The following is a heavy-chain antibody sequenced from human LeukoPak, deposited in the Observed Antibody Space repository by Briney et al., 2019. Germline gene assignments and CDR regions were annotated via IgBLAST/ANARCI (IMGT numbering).Heavy chain of an antibody. CDR1: GFTFSSYG. D-gene: IGHD6-6*01. J-gene: IGHJ4*02. V-gene: IGHV3-30*03. Sequence: GGSLRLSCAASGFTFSSYGMHWVRQAPGKGLEWVAVISYDGSNKYYADSVKGRFTISRDNSKNTLYLQMNSLRAEDTAVYYCVVRAARRIDYFDYWGQGTPVTVSS. CDR3: VVRAARRIDYFDY. CDR2: ISYDGSNK.